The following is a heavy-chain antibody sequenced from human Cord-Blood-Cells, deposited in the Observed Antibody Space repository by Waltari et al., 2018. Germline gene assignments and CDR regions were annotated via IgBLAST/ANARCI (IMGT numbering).Heavy chain of an antibody. CDR1: GGTFSSYA. Sequence: QVQLVQSGAEVKKPGSSVKVSCKASGGTFSSYAISWVRPAPGQGLEWMGGIIPIFGTANYAQKFQGRVTITADKSTSTAYMELSSLRSEDTAVYYCARDAYDFWSGYYNWFDPWGQGTLVTVSS. CDR2: IIPIFGTA. J-gene: IGHJ5*02. CDR3: ARDAYDFWSGYYNWFDP. D-gene: IGHD3-3*01. V-gene: IGHV1-69*06.